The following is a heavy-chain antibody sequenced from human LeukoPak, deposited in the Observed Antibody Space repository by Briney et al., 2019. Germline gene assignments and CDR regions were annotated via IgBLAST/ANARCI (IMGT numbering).Heavy chain of an antibody. CDR3: ARLYAYSNGYDAN. CDR2: IGITSSSI. CDR1: GFTFSAYT. Sequence: GGSLRLSCAASGFTFSAYTMTWVRQAPGKGLEWVSSIGITSSSIYYADSVKGRFTISRDNAKNSLYLQMDSLRAEDTAIYFCARLYAYSNGYDANWGQGTLVTVSS. V-gene: IGHV3-21*01. J-gene: IGHJ4*02. D-gene: IGHD5-18*01.